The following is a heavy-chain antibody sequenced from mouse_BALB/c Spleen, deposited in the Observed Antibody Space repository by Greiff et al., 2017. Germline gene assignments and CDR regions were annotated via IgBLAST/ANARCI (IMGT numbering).Heavy chain of an antibody. CDR3: ARRGYDYEDAMDY. CDR1: GYSFTDYN. CDR2: IDPYNGGT. D-gene: IGHD2-4*01. V-gene: IGHV1S135*01. J-gene: IGHJ4*01. Sequence: EVHLVESGPELVKPGASVKVSCKASGYSFTDYNMYWVKQSHGKSLEWIGYIDPYNGGTSYNQKFKGKATLTVDKSSSTAFMHLNSLTSEDSAVYYCARRGYDYEDAMDYWGQGTSVTVSS.